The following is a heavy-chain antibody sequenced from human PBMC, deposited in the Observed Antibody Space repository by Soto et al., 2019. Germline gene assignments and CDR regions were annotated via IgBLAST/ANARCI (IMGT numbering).Heavy chain of an antibody. CDR1: TFSLSTFT. J-gene: IGHJ5*01. V-gene: IGHV3-21*06. CDR3: ARAREVSWFDS. CDR2: TPTRGTHT. D-gene: IGHD2-8*01. Sequence: PARSMRLSCPPSTFSLSTFTINWVRQAQRKGLQWDASTPTRGTHTYSADSVKDRSSLSRDNHKHSMYLQMNNQRATDPGTTVCARAREVSWFDSWGLGALVTVSS.